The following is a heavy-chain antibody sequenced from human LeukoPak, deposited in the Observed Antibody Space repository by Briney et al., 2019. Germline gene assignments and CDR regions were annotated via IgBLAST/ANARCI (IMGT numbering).Heavy chain of an antibody. D-gene: IGHD3-9*01. CDR1: GFTFSSYW. J-gene: IGHJ6*02. CDR2: INGDGRII. V-gene: IGHV3-74*01. CDR3: TRDLMDYDVSTGLHHYYMDV. Sequence: GGTLRLSCAASGFTFSSYWMHWVRQAPRKGLVWVSRINGDGRIINHADSVRGRFTISRDNAKNTLYLQMNTLRVEDTAVYYCTRDLMDYDVSTGLHHYYMDVWGQGTTVTVSS.